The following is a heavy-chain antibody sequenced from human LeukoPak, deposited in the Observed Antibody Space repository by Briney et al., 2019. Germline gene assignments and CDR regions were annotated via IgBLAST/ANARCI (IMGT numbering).Heavy chain of an antibody. CDR1: GYSISSGYY. J-gene: IGHJ3*02. CDR3: AGIVGPRHDAFDI. CDR2: IYHSGST. Sequence: KPSETLSLTCTVSGYSISSGYYWGWIRQPPGKGLEWIGSIYHSGSTYYNPSLKSRVTISVDTSKKQISLKLNSVTAADTAVYYCAGIVGPRHDAFDIWGQGTMVTVSS. D-gene: IGHD1-26*01. V-gene: IGHV4-38-2*02.